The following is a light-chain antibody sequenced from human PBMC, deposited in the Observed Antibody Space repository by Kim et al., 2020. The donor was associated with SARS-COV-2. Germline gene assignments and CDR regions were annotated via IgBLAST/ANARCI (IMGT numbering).Light chain of an antibody. CDR2: GNS. Sequence: QPVLTQPPSVSGAPGQRVTISCTGSSSNFGAGYDVHWYQQLPGTAPKLLIYGNSNRPSGVPDRFSGSKSDTSASLAITGLQAEDEADYYCQSYDTSLSGWVFGGGTQLTVL. J-gene: IGLJ3*02. CDR1: SSNFGAGYD. CDR3: QSYDTSLSGWV. V-gene: IGLV1-40*01.